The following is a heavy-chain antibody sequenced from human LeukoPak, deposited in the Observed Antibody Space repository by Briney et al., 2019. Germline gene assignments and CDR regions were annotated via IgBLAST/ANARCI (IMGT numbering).Heavy chain of an antibody. CDR1: GGSISSSNW. D-gene: IGHD6-13*01. J-gene: IGHJ4*02. V-gene: IGHV4-4*02. Sequence: TSETLSLTCAVSGGSISSSNWWSWVRQPPGKGLEWIGEISHDGTTGYNPSLKSRVTISVDTSKNQFSLKLSSVTAADTAVYYCARVTTIAAAGNSLDNWGQGTQVTVSS. CDR2: ISHDGTT. CDR3: ARVTTIAAAGNSLDN.